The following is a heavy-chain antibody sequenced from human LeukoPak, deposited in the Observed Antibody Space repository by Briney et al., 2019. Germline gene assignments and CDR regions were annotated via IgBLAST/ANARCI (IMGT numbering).Heavy chain of an antibody. CDR2: IYYSGST. CDR3: ARQKYLPDY. J-gene: IGHJ4*02. Sequence: SETLSLTCTVSGGSIGSYYWSWIRQPPGKGLEWIGHIYYSGSTNHNPSLKSRVTISVDTSKNQFSLKLSSVTAADTAVYYCARQKYLPDYWGQGTLVTVSS. V-gene: IGHV4-59*08. D-gene: IGHD2-2*01. CDR1: GGSIGSYY.